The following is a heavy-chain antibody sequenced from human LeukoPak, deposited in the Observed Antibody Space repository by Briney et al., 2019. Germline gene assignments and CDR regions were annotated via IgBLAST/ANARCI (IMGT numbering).Heavy chain of an antibody. J-gene: IGHJ4*02. CDR3: ARAARYFDWLLYEDY. CDR2: IIPIFGTA. Sequence: SVKVSCKASVGTFSSYAICLVRQAPGQGLEWMGGIIPIFGTANNAQKFQGRVTITADKSTSTAYMELSSLRSEDTAVYYCARAARYFDWLLYEDYWGQGTLVTVSS. D-gene: IGHD3-9*01. V-gene: IGHV1-69*06. CDR1: VGTFSSYA.